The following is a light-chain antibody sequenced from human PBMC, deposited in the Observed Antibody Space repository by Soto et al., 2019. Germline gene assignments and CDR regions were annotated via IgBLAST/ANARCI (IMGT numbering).Light chain of an antibody. Sequence: EIEVAKTTTTLSVSPGERATLSCMASQSVNSYLAWYQQKPGQAPRLLIYGASNRATGIPDRFSGSGSGTDFTLTISRLEPEDFAVYYCQQYGSSPRTFGQGTKVDIK. V-gene: IGKV3-20*01. CDR3: QQYGSSPRT. J-gene: IGKJ1*01. CDR1: QSVNSY. CDR2: GAS.